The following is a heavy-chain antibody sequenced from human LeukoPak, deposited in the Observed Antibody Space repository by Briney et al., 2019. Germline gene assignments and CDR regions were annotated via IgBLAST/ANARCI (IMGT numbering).Heavy chain of an antibody. D-gene: IGHD1-26*01. Sequence: PSETLSLTCTVSGGSISGHYWSWIRQPPGKGLEWIGYIYYSGSTNYYPSLKSRVTISVDMSKNKCSLKLSSVTATDTAVYYCAREGAGAHYFAYWGQGTLVTVSS. J-gene: IGHJ4*02. CDR1: GGSISGHY. V-gene: IGHV4-59*11. CDR3: AREGAGAHYFAY. CDR2: IYYSGST.